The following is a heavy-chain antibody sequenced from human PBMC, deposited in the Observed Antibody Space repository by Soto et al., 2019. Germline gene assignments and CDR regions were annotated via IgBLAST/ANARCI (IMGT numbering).Heavy chain of an antibody. CDR2: IYYSGST. D-gene: IGHD6-19*01. CDR1: GGSISSSSYY. V-gene: IGHV4-39*01. CDR3: ARLGIAVAGEEEYYFDY. J-gene: IGHJ4*02. Sequence: SETLSLTCTVSGGSISSSSYYWGWIRQPPGKGLEWIGSIYYSGSTYYNPSLKSRVTISVDTSKNQFSLKLSSVTAADTAVYYCARLGIAVAGEEEYYFDYWGQGTLVTVSS.